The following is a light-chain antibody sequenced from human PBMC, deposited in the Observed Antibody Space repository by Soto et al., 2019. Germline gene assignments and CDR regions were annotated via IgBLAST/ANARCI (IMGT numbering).Light chain of an antibody. CDR1: RTVGNNY. CDR3: QQYAYSPLN. Sequence: IVLTQSPGTLSLSPGERATLSCRASRTVGNNYLAWYQQRPGQAPNLLIYDASSRATGIPDRFSGSGSGTDFTLTTTRLEPEDSAMYYCQQYAYSPLNFGGGTKVEIK. CDR2: DAS. V-gene: IGKV3-20*01. J-gene: IGKJ4*01.